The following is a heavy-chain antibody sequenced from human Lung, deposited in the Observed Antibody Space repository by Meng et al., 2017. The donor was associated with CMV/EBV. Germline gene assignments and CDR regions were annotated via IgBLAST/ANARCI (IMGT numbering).Heavy chain of an antibody. D-gene: IGHD6-19*01. V-gene: IGHV7-4-1*02. CDR1: GYTFTRYP. J-gene: IGHJ4*02. CDR3: GTLKYTSGFYGPAY. CDR2: ISTNTGNP. Sequence: QVVLGQSGSELKKPGASVKVSCKASGYTFTRYPMNWVRQAPGQGLEWMGWISTNTGNPTYAQGFTGRFVFSVDTSVSTAYLQISSLKAEDTAVYYCGTLKYTSGFYGPAYWGQGALVTVSS.